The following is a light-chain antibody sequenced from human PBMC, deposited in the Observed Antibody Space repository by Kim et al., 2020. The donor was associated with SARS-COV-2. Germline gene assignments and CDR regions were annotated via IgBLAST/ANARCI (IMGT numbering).Light chain of an antibody. V-gene: IGLV4-69*01. CDR3: QTWGTGIPV. CDR2: LNGDGSH. J-gene: IGLJ3*02. CDR1: SGHSSYA. Sequence: PVLTQSPSASASLGASVKLTCTLSSGHSSYAIAWHQQQPEKGPRYLMKLNGDGSHSKGDGIPDRFSGSSSGAERYLTISSLQSEDEADYYCQTWGTGIPVFGGGTQLTFL.